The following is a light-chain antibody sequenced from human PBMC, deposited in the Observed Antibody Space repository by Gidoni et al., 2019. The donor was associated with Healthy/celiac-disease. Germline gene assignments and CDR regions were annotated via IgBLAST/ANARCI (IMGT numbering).Light chain of an antibody. J-gene: IGKJ4*01. CDR1: QSVSSSY. CDR3: QHYGSSNT. V-gene: IGKV3-20*01. Sequence: EIVLTQSPGTLSWSPGERATLSCRASQSVSSSYLAWYQQKPGQAPRLLIYGASSRATGIPYRFSGSGSGTDFILTISRLEPEYFAVYYCQHYGSSNTFGGGTKVEIK. CDR2: GAS.